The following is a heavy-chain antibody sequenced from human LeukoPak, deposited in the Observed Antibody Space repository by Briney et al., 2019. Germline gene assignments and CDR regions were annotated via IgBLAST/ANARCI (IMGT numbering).Heavy chain of an antibody. J-gene: IGHJ4*02. CDR2: ISAYNGNT. CDR1: GYTFTSYG. CDR3: ARSLGIAAAGTGEVDY. D-gene: IGHD6-13*01. V-gene: IGHV1-18*01. Sequence: ASVKVSCKASGYTFTSYGISWVRQAPGQGLEWMGWISAYNGNTNYAQKLQGRVTMTTDTSTSTAYMELRSLRSDDTAVYYCARSLGIAAAGTGEVDYWGQGTLVTVSS.